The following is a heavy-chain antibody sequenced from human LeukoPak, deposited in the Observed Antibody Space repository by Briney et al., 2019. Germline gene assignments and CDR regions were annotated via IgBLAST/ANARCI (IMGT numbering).Heavy chain of an antibody. J-gene: IGHJ4*02. Sequence: ASVKVSCKASGYTFTSYGISWVRQAPGQGLEWIGWISAYNGNTNYAQKLQGRVTMTTDTSTSTAYMELRSLRSDDTAVYYCARSDDFWSGTGFDYWGQGTLVTVSS. CDR3: ARSDDFWSGTGFDY. CDR1: GYTFTSYG. V-gene: IGHV1-18*01. D-gene: IGHD3-3*01. CDR2: ISAYNGNT.